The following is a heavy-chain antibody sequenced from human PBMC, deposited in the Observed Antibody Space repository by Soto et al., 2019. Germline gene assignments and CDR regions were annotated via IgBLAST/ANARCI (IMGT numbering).Heavy chain of an antibody. V-gene: IGHV3-48*01. Sequence: GGSLRLSCTPSGFIFSDYSMNWVRQAPGKGLEWISYITTTSSTMYYADSVKGRFTISRDNAKNSLYLQMNSLRAEDTAIYYCAKGKASGWYYFDYWGQGARVTVSS. CDR1: GFIFSDYS. J-gene: IGHJ4*02. CDR2: ITTTSSTM. CDR3: AKGKASGWYYFDY. D-gene: IGHD6-19*01.